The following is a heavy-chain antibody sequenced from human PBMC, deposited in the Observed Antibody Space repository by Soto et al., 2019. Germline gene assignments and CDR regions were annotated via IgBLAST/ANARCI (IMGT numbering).Heavy chain of an antibody. Sequence: EVQLVESGGGLVQPRGSLRLSCAASGFVFSSDWMHWVRQAPRKGLVWVSRINTDGSSTAYADFLKGRCTISRDNAKNTLHLQMTSLRAEDTAVYYCVRDRHGEQHYCVYWGQGILVTVSS. D-gene: IGHD4-17*01. J-gene: IGHJ4*02. CDR1: GFVFSSDW. CDR3: VRDRHGEQHYCVY. V-gene: IGHV3-74*01. CDR2: INTDGSST.